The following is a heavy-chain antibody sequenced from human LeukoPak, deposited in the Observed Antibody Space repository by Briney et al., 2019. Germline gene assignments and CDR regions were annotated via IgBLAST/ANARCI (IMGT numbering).Heavy chain of an antibody. J-gene: IGHJ5*02. CDR2: INHSGST. CDR1: GGSVSGYY. CDR3: ARGPPHYFGSGSYYIRRFDP. V-gene: IGHV4-34*01. Sequence: SETLSLTCAVYGGSVSGYYWSWIRQPPGKQLEWIGEINHSGSTNYSPSLKSRVTISQDTSKNQFSLRLTSVSAANTPVYYCARGPPHYFGSGSYYIRRFDPWGQGTLVTVSS. D-gene: IGHD3-10*01.